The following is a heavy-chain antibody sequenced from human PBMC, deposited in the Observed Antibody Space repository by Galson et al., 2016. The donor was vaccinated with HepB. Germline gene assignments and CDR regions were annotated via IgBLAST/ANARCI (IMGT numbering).Heavy chain of an antibody. J-gene: IGHJ4*02. CDR3: VTQITMTQGAIIYPKSIDY. Sequence: SVKVSCKASGGTFNNFAITWVRQTPGQGLEWMGGLIPLFATANYAQRFQGRVTITADESTSTAYMELSSLRSEDTAVYYCVTQITMTQGAIIYPKSIDYWGQGTLVTVSS. CDR1: GGTFNNFA. D-gene: IGHD3-10*01. V-gene: IGHV1-69*13. CDR2: LIPLFATA.